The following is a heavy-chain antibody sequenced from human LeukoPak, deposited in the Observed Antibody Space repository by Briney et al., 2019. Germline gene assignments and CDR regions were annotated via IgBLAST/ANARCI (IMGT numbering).Heavy chain of an antibody. CDR3: ATSGNYYLKY. J-gene: IGHJ4*02. Sequence: GGSLRLSCAASGFTFSSYNMNWVRQAPGKGLEWVSHITSSSTNIYYADSVKGRFTISRNNAKNALSLQMNSLRDEDTAVYYCATSGNYYLKYWGQGTLVTVSS. V-gene: IGHV3-48*02. CDR1: GFTFSSYN. CDR2: ITSSSTNI. D-gene: IGHD1-26*01.